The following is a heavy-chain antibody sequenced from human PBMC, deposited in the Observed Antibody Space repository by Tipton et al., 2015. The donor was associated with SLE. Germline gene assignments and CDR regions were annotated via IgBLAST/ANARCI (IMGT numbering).Heavy chain of an antibody. J-gene: IGHJ4*02. V-gene: IGHV3-74*01. CDR2: INTDGTST. D-gene: IGHD3-3*01. CDR1: GFTFSSYW. CDR3: ARDSYYDFWSGFSDC. Sequence: SLRLSCAASGFTFSSYWMHWVRQAPGKGLVWVSRINTDGTSTSYADSVKGRFTISRDNAKNTLYLQMNSLRAEDTAVYYCARDSYYDFWSGFSDCWGQGALVTVSS.